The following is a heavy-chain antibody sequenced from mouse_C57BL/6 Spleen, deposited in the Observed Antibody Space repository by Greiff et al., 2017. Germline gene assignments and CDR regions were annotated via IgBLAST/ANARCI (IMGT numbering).Heavy chain of an antibody. Sequence: DVHLVESGGDLVKPGGSLKLSCAASGFTFSSYGMSWVRQTPDKRLEWVATISSGGSYTYYPDSVKGRFTISRDNAKNTLYLQMSSLKSEDTAMYYCARQIDYDYEGKSFFDYWGQGTTLTVSS. CDR2: ISSGGSYT. D-gene: IGHD2-4*01. CDR3: ARQIDYDYEGKSFFDY. J-gene: IGHJ2*01. CDR1: GFTFSSYG. V-gene: IGHV5-6*01.